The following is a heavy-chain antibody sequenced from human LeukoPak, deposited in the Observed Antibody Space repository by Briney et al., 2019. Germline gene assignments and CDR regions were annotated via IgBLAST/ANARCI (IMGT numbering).Heavy chain of an antibody. CDR2: IYHSGST. V-gene: IGHV4-30-2*01. Sequence: SETLFLTCTVSGGSISSGGYYWSWIRQPPGKGLEWIGYIYHSGSTYYNPSLKSRVTISVDRSKNQFSLKLSSVTAADTAVYYCARDQVGDTAMVNDAFDIWGQGTMVTVSS. CDR1: GGSISSGGYY. D-gene: IGHD5-18*01. CDR3: ARDQVGDTAMVNDAFDI. J-gene: IGHJ3*02.